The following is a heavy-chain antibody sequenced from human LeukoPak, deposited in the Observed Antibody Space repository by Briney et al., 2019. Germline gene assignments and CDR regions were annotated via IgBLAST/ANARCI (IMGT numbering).Heavy chain of an antibody. V-gene: IGHV3-23*01. J-gene: IGHJ5*02. CDR2: IGSSGFDT. CDR3: LQYDSGNT. D-gene: IGHD3-10*01. Sequence: GGSLRLSCTAAGFTFSTYAMGWARQAPGKGLEWVSGIGSSGFDTYYGDSAKGRFTISRDNSKNTVYLQMNSLRAEDTAVYYCLQYDSGNTWGQGTLVTVSS. CDR1: GFTFSTYA.